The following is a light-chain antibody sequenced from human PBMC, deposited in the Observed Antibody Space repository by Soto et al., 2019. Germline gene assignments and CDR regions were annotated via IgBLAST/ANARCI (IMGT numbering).Light chain of an antibody. CDR2: GNS. J-gene: IGLJ1*01. CDR3: QSYDIPLSAPYV. CDR1: SSNIGAGYD. Sequence: QSVLTQPPSVSGAPGQRVTISCTGSSSNIGAGYDVHWYQQLPGTAPKLLIYGNSNRPSGVPDRFSASKSGTSASLAITGLQAEDEADYYCQSYDIPLSAPYVFGTGTKVTVL. V-gene: IGLV1-40*01.